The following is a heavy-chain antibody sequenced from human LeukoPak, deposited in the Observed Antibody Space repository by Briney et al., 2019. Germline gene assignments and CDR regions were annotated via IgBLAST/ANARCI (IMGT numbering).Heavy chain of an antibody. J-gene: IGHJ3*02. Sequence: GASVKVSCKASGGTFSSYAISWVRQAPGQGLEWMGIINPSGGSTSYAQKFQGRVIMTRDMSTSTVYMELSSLRSEDTAVYYCARETIPYCGGDCFPAFDIWGQGTVVMVSS. V-gene: IGHV1-46*01. CDR2: INPSGGST. D-gene: IGHD2-21*02. CDR1: GGTFSSYA. CDR3: ARETIPYCGGDCFPAFDI.